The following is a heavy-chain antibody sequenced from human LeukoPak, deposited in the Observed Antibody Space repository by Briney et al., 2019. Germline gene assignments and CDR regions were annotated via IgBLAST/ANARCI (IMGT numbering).Heavy chain of an antibody. V-gene: IGHV1-46*01. CDR2: IYPRDGST. Sequence: ASVKVSCKASGYTFTSNYIHWVRQAPGQGLEWMGMIYPRDGSTSYAQKFQGRVTVTRDTSTCTVHMELSGLRSEDTAVYYCARDQEGFDYWGQGTLVTVSS. CDR1: GYTFTSNY. CDR3: ARDQEGFDY. J-gene: IGHJ4*02.